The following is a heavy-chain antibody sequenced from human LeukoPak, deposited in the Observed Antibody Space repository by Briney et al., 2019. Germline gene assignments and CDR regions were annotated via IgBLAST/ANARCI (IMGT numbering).Heavy chain of an antibody. Sequence: ASVKVSCKASGYTFTNYDINWVRHFSGQGLEWMGWVKPNSGDTGYAQKFQGRVTMTSDTSTSTSYMELSGLTSEATAMYYCAMTPPEKSHIDYWGRGTLVTVS. V-gene: IGHV1-8*01. CDR2: VKPNSGDT. CDR3: AMTPPEKSHIDY. D-gene: IGHD2-15*01. J-gene: IGHJ4*01. CDR1: GYTFTNYD.